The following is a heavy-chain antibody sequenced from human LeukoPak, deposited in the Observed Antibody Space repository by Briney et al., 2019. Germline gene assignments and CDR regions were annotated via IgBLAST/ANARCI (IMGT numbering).Heavy chain of an antibody. CDR1: GYTFTSYG. CDR3: AWMGYFDWLPHYRDFDY. D-gene: IGHD3-9*01. Sequence: ASVKVSCKASGYTFTSYGISWLRQAPGQGLEWMGWISAYNGNTNYAQKLQGRVTMTTDTSTSTAYMELRSLRSDGTAVYYCAWMGYFDWLPHYRDFDYWGQGTLVTVSS. V-gene: IGHV1-18*01. CDR2: ISAYNGNT. J-gene: IGHJ4*02.